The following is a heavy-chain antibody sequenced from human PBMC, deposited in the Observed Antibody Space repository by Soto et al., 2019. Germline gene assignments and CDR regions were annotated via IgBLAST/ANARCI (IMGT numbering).Heavy chain of an antibody. CDR2: IYWDDDK. J-gene: IGHJ4*02. CDR1: GFSLSTSGVG. CDR3: AHRTSMLTFGGVIVPYYCDY. D-gene: IGHD3-16*02. Sequence: QITLKESGPTLVKPTQTLTLTCTFSGFSLSTSGVGVGWIRQPPGKALEWLALIYWDDDKRYSPSLKSRLTITKDTSKNQVVLTMTNRDPVDTATYYCAHRTSMLTFGGVIVPYYCDYWGQGTLVTVSS. V-gene: IGHV2-5*02.